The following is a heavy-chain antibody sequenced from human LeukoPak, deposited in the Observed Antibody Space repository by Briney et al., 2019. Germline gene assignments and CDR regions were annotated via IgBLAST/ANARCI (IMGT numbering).Heavy chain of an antibody. CDR1: GSPFTAYY. CDR3: ARDYYESSGYYSNWFDP. D-gene: IGHD3-22*01. V-gene: IGHV1-2*02. J-gene: IGHJ5*02. Sequence: ASVKVSCHASGSPFTAYYMHWVRQAPGQGLEWMGWINPNSGGTNYAQKFQGRVTMTTDTSISTAYMELSRLRSDDTAVYYCARDYYESSGYYSNWFDPWGQGTLVTVSS. CDR2: INPNSGGT.